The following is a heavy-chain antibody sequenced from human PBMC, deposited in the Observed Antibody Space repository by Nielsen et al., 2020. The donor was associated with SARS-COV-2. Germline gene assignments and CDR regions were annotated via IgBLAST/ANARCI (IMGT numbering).Heavy chain of an antibody. D-gene: IGHD6-6*01. CDR1: GFTFSSYW. J-gene: IGHJ5*02. Sequence: GESLKISCAASGFTFSSYWMSWVRQAPGKGLEWVANIKQDGSEKYYVDSVKGRFTISRDNAKNSLYLQMNSLRAEDTALYHCARGYSSSSVGWFDPWGQGTLVTVSS. CDR2: IKQDGSEK. CDR3: ARGYSSSSVGWFDP. V-gene: IGHV3-7*03.